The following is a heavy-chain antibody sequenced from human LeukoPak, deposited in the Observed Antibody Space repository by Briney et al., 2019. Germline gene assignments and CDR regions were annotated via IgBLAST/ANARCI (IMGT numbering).Heavy chain of an antibody. D-gene: IGHD3-10*01. V-gene: IGHV4-34*01. CDR2: INHSGST. J-gene: IGHJ3*02. CDR3: ARKRRTITMVRGVTHAFDI. Sequence: SETLSLTCAVYGGSFSGYYWSWIRQPPGKGLEWIGEINHSGSTNYNPSLKSRVTISVDTSKNQFSLKLSSVTAADTAVYYCARKRRTITMVRGVTHAFDIWGQGTMVTVSS. CDR1: GGSFSGYY.